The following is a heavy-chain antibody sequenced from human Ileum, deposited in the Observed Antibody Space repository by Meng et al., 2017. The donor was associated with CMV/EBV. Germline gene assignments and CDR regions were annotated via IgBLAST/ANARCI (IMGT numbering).Heavy chain of an antibody. V-gene: IGHV4-30-4*08. CDR1: GSSLSSGDYY. J-gene: IGHJ5*02. CDR2: IFFSGNT. D-gene: IGHD6-13*01. Sequence: QGLRRRWGPGLVKASQTLFISCTVSGSSLSSGDYYWNWIRQPPGKGLEWIGYIFFSGNTYYNPSLNNRVIISIDTPRNQFSLKVDSVTAADTAVYYCARFRIAALGNLFDPWGHGTLVTVSS. CDR3: ARFRIAALGNLFDP.